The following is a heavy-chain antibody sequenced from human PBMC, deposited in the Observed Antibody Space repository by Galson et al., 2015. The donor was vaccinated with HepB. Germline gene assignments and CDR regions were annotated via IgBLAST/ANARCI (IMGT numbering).Heavy chain of an antibody. Sequence: SLRLSCAASGFTFSRYWINWVRQAPGKGLEWVANIKEDGRDKYYVDSVKGRFTISRDNAKNSVYLQMNSLRAEDTAVYYCARGGAFGFDIWGQGTMVTVSS. J-gene: IGHJ3*02. V-gene: IGHV3-7*01. D-gene: IGHD3-16*01. CDR2: IKEDGRDK. CDR1: GFTFSRYW. CDR3: ARGGAFGFDI.